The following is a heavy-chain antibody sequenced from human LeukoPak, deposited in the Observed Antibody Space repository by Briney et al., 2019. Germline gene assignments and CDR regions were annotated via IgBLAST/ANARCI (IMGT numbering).Heavy chain of an antibody. J-gene: IGHJ4*02. CDR1: GGSFSGYS. CDR2: INLSGGT. CDR3: ARQGDSGYDLGQLDY. V-gene: IGHV4-34*01. D-gene: IGHD5-12*01. Sequence: SETLSLTCAVYGGSFSGYSWSWIRQPPGKGLEWIGEINLSGGTKYNPSLKSRVTISVDTSKNQFSVKLSSVTAADTAVYYCARQGDSGYDLGQLDYWGQGTLVTVSS.